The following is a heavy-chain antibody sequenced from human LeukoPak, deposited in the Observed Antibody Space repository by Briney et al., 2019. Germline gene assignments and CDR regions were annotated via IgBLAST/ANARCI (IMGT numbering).Heavy chain of an antibody. CDR2: MNPNSGNT. J-gene: IGHJ5*02. CDR1: GYTLTSYD. D-gene: IGHD6-13*01. CDR3: ARGELAAAGTWGFDP. Sequence: ASVKVSCKASGYTLTSYDVNWVRQATGQGLEWMGWMNPNSGNTGYAQKFQGRVTMTRNTSISTAYMELSSLRSEDTAVYYCARGELAAAGTWGFDPWGQGTLVTLSS. V-gene: IGHV1-8*01.